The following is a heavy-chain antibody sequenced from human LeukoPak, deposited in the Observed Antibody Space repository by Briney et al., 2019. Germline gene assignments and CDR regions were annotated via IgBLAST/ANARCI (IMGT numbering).Heavy chain of an antibody. D-gene: IGHD3-10*01. Sequence: PSETLSLTCTVSGGSLNNYFWNWIRQPAGKGLEWIGRIYTSGSTNYNPSLKSRVTMSVDTSKNQFSLKLSSVTAADTAVYYCARDRGLLWFGDHSPNYYFDYWGQGTLVTVSS. J-gene: IGHJ4*02. CDR1: GGSLNNYF. V-gene: IGHV4-4*07. CDR2: IYTSGST. CDR3: ARDRGLLWFGDHSPNYYFDY.